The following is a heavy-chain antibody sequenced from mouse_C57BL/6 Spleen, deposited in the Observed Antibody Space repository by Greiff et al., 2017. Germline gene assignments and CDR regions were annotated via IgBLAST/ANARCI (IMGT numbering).Heavy chain of an antibody. J-gene: IGHJ4*01. CDR1: GYTFTSYW. Sequence: QVQLQQPGAELVMPGASVKLSCKASGYTFTSYWMHWVKQRPGQGLEWIGEIDPSDSYTNYNQKFKGKSTLTVDKSSSTAYMQLSSLTSEDSAVFYCARWLLDAIDYWGQGTSGTGPS. CDR3: ARWLLDAIDY. CDR2: IDPSDSYT. D-gene: IGHD2-3*01. V-gene: IGHV1-69*01.